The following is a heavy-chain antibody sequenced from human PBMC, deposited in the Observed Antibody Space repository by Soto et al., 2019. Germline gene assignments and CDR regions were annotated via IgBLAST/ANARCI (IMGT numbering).Heavy chain of an antibody. CDR2: MYYSGTT. CDR1: GAPFKSSN. J-gene: IGHJ4*02. Sequence: QVQLQESGPGLVKPSETLSLTCTVSGAPFKSSNWSWLRQFPGKELEGIGNMYYSGTTNYNPSLQSRVTLSVDTSKNQFSLKLTSVTAADTAVYYCAAAYDYWGQGTLVTVSS. D-gene: IGHD2-15*01. V-gene: IGHV4-59*01. CDR3: AAAYDY.